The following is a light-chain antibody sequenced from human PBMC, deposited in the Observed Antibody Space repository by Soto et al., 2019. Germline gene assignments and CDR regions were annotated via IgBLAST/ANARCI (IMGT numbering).Light chain of an antibody. CDR1: QGISSY. V-gene: IGKV1-9*01. CDR3: LQHNVFPRT. CDR2: AAS. Sequence: DIQMTQSPSFLSASVGDRVTITCRASQGISSYLAWYQQKPGKEPKLXIYAASTLQSGVPSRFSALVSGTELTIKISSLQPEDGETDYGLQHNVFPRTFGQGTKV. J-gene: IGKJ1*01.